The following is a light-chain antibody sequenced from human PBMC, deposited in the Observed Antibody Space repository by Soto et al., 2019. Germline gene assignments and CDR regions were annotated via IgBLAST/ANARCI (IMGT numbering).Light chain of an antibody. CDR1: QSISSW. CDR3: QQYTSYS. CDR2: DAS. V-gene: IGKV1-5*01. Sequence: DIQMTQSPSTLSASVGDRVTITCRASQSISSWLAWYQQKPGKAPKLLIYDASSLESGVPSRFSGSGSGTEFTLTISSLQPDDFATYYCQQYTSYSFGQGTKLEIK. J-gene: IGKJ2*01.